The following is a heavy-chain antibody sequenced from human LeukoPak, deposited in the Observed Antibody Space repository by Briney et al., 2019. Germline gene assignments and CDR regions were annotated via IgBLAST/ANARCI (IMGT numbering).Heavy chain of an antibody. D-gene: IGHD2-2*01. CDR3: AKDRGTSVVPGF. Sequence: PGGSLRLSCAASGFTVSSNYMNWVRQAPGKGLEWVAFIRYDGSNKYYADSVKGRFTISRDNSKNTLYLQMNSLRAEETAVYYCAKDRGTSVVPGFWGQGTLVTVSS. CDR2: IRYDGSNK. V-gene: IGHV3-30*02. CDR1: GFTVSSNY. J-gene: IGHJ4*02.